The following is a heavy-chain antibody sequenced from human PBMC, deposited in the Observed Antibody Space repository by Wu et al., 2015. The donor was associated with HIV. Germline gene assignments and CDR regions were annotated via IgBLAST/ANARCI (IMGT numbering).Heavy chain of an antibody. Sequence: QVHLLQSGAEVKKPGASVMVSCTASGYTFSDYYIYWVRQAPGQGPEWMGWINANRGGTKYAQKFQGRVTMTRDTAVSTAYLELNSLKSDDTATYFCARLQSLHGLYSNADFWGQGTLVTVSS. CDR3: ARLQSLHGLYSNADF. V-gene: IGHV1-2*02. CDR2: INANRGGT. D-gene: IGHD2/OR15-2a*01. J-gene: IGHJ4*02. CDR1: GYTFSDYY.